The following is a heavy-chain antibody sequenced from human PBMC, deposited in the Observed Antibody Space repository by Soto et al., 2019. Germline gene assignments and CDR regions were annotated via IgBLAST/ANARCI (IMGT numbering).Heavy chain of an antibody. Sequence: PGGTLRLSCAASGFSFTTYVMHWVCQAPVKGLEWVAVISHDGSYKYYGDAVKGRFTISRDTSKNAVYLEMNSLRPEDTAVYYCAKGLLAIVGTTLPRDAFNILGQGTMVTVSS. V-gene: IGHV3-30*18. CDR2: ISHDGSYK. CDR1: GFSFTTYV. D-gene: IGHD1-26*01. CDR3: AKGLLAIVGTTLPRDAFNI. J-gene: IGHJ3*02.